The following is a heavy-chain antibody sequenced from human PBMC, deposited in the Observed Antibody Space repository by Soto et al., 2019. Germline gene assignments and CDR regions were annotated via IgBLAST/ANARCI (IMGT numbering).Heavy chain of an antibody. Sequence: SETLSLTCGVYGGSFSAYYWSWIRQPPGKGLEWIGEINHSGGTNYNPSLKSRVTISEDTSKNHFSLKVTSVTAADTAVYYCARGPGSSSPNYWGQGTLVTVSS. V-gene: IGHV4-34*01. J-gene: IGHJ4*02. CDR3: ARGPGSSSPNY. CDR2: INHSGGT. CDR1: GGSFSAYY. D-gene: IGHD6-13*01.